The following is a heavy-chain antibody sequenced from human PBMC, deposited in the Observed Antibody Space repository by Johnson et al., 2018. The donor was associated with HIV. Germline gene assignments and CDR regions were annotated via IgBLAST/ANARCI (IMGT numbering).Heavy chain of an antibody. Sequence: QVQLVESGGGVVQPGRSLRLSCAASGFTFSSYAMHWVRQAPGKGLEWVAVISYDGSNKYYADSVKGRFTISRDNAKNSLYLQMNGLRVEDTAVYYCARDESGYDEGFDAFDIWDQGTMVTVSA. CDR3: ARDESGYDEGFDAFDI. V-gene: IGHV3-30*04. CDR2: ISYDGSNK. J-gene: IGHJ3*02. D-gene: IGHD5-12*01. CDR1: GFTFSSYA.